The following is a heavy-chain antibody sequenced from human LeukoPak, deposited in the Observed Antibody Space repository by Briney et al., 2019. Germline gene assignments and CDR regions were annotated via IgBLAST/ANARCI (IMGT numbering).Heavy chain of an antibody. CDR2: ISPAGGTT. CDR1: GVPFGSEA. D-gene: IGHD1-26*01. J-gene: IGHJ3*02. V-gene: IGHV3-23*01. Sequence: GGSLRLSCTVSGVPFGSEAMSWVRQAPGRGMEWVSSISPAGGTTYYADSVRGRFTISRDNTKNTLYVQMNSLRAEDTAVYCCARDPDLGWDDAFDIWGQGTMVTVSS. CDR3: ARDPDLGWDDAFDI.